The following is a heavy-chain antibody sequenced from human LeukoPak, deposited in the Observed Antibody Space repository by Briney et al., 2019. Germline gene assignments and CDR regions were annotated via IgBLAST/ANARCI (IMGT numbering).Heavy chain of an antibody. Sequence: KTGGSLRLSCAASGFTFSSYGMHWVRQAPGKGLEWVAVIWYDGSNKYYADSVKGRFTISRDNSKNTLYLQMNSLRAEDTAVYYCAKEGAGSSWPYYFDYWGQGTLVTVSS. CDR3: AKEGAGSSWPYYFDY. CDR1: GFTFSSYG. D-gene: IGHD6-13*01. CDR2: IWYDGSNK. V-gene: IGHV3-33*06. J-gene: IGHJ4*02.